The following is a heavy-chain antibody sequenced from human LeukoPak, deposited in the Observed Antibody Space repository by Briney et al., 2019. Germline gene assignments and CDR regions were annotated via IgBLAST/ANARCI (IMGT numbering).Heavy chain of an antibody. Sequence: PGGSLRLSCAVSGLTFNSYWMSWVRQAPGKGLEWVANIKQDGSEKYYVDSVKGRFTISRDNAKNSLYLQMNSLRAEDTAVYYCATAYYDFWSGYWWGQGTLVTVSS. CDR2: IKQDGSEK. CDR1: GLTFNSYW. V-gene: IGHV3-7*01. J-gene: IGHJ4*02. CDR3: ATAYYDFWSGYW. D-gene: IGHD3-3*01.